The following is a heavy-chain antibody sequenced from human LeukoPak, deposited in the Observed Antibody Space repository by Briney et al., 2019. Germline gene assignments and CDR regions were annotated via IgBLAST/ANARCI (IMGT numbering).Heavy chain of an antibody. CDR1: GFTFSSYS. Sequence: RTGGSLRLSCAASGFTFSSYSMNWVRQAPGKGLEWVSYISSSSSTIYYADSVKGRFTVSRDNAKNSLYLQMNSLRAEDTAIYYCARGLHSRLYDSSVYYPYWGQGTLVTVSS. D-gene: IGHD3-22*01. V-gene: IGHV3-48*01. J-gene: IGHJ4*02. CDR3: ARGLHSRLYDSSVYYPY. CDR2: ISSSSSTI.